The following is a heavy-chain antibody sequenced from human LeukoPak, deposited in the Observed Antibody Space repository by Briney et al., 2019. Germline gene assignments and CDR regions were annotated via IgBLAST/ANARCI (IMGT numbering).Heavy chain of an antibody. CDR2: IYYSGST. CDR3: ARRILSLYYYYGMDV. D-gene: IGHD3-10*01. CDR1: GGSISSSSYY. Sequence: SETLSLTCTVSGGSISSSSYYWGWIRQPPGKGLEWIGSIYYSGSTYYNPSLKSRVTISVDTSKNQFSLKLSSVTAADTAVYYCARRILSLYYYYGMDVWGQGTTVTVSS. V-gene: IGHV4-39*01. J-gene: IGHJ6*02.